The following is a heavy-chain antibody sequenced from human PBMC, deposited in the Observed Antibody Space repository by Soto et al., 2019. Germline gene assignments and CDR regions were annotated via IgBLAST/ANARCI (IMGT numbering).Heavy chain of an antibody. D-gene: IGHD6-19*01. CDR1: GYTFTGYY. J-gene: IGHJ4*02. CDR2: INPNSGGT. V-gene: IGHV1-2*04. Sequence: GASVKVSCKASGYTFTGYYMHWVRQAPGQGLEWMGWINPNSGGTNYAQKVQGWVTMTRDTSISTAYMELSRLRSDDTAVYYCARSVAVAGPGDDWGQGTLVTVS. CDR3: ARSVAVAGPGDD.